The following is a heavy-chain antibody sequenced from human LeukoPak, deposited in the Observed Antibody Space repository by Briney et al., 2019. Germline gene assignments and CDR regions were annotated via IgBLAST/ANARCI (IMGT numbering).Heavy chain of an antibody. CDR2: INTAKGDI. CDR1: GYTFTSAA. V-gene: IGHV1-3*04. D-gene: IGHD4-17*01. CDR3: ARGLSTATTFYFDY. Sequence: ASVKVSCKASGYTFTSAAIHWVRQAPGQRLEGMGWINTAKGDINYSEMFRGRVTIARDTSASTAYMELSSLRSEDTAVYYCARGLSTATTFYFDYWGQGTRVTVSS. J-gene: IGHJ4*02.